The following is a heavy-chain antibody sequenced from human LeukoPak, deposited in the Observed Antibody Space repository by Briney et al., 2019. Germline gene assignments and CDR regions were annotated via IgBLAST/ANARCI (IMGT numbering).Heavy chain of an antibody. D-gene: IGHD3-10*02. V-gene: IGHV3-23*01. CDR2: LSPSGGIT. J-gene: IGHJ4*02. CDR3: AKGVNYFVVGY. Sequence: GGSLRLSCAASGFTFSTHAVSWVRQAPGKGLEWVSALSPSGGITYYADSVKGRFTISRDNSKDTLWLQMNSLRAEDTAVYYCAKGVNYFVVGYWGQGTLVTISS. CDR1: GFTFSTHA.